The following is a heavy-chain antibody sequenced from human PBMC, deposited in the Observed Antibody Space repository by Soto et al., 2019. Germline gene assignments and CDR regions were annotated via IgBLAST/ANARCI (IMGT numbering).Heavy chain of an antibody. J-gene: IGHJ6*02. Sequence: QVQLVQSGGGLVKPGGSLRLSCAASGSTFSDFYMTWIRQAPGKGLEWISDSSSSGSTIYYADSVKGRFTISRDNAKNSLYLQMDSLRVEDTAVYYCARYGEYDIVTGYYAAYYYYGMDVWGQGTSVAVSS. V-gene: IGHV3-11*01. CDR2: SSSSGSTI. CDR1: GSTFSDFY. D-gene: IGHD3-9*01. CDR3: ARYGEYDIVTGYYAAYYYYGMDV.